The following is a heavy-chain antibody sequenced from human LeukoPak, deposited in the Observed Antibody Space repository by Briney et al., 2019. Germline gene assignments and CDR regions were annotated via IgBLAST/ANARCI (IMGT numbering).Heavy chain of an antibody. V-gene: IGHV3-48*01. CDR2: ISSSSTII. Sequence: GGSLRLSCVASGFSFGTCSMNWVRQAPGKGLEWVSCISSSSTIIYYADSVKGRFTISRDNAKNSLSLQMKSLRAEDTAIYYCARDPRGSYIESWGQGTLVTVSS. J-gene: IGHJ4*02. D-gene: IGHD6-25*01. CDR1: GFSFGTCS. CDR3: ARDPRGSYIES.